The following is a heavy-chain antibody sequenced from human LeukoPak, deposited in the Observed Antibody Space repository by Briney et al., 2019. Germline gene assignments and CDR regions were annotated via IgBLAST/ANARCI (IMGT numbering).Heavy chain of an antibody. CDR3: ARRYYYDSSGYYLAHDAFDI. D-gene: IGHD3-22*01. CDR1: GYSFTTYW. J-gene: IGHJ3*02. CDR2: IYPGDSDS. V-gene: IGHV5-51*01. Sequence: GESLKISCKGSGYSFTTYWIGWVRQMPGKGLEWMGIIYPGDSDSRYSPSFQGQVTISADKSLSTAYLQWSSLKASDTAMYYCARRYYYDSSGYYLAHDAFDIWAKGQWSPSLQ.